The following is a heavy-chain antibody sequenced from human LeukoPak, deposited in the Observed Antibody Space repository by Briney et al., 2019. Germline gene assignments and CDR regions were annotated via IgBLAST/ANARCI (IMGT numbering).Heavy chain of an antibody. D-gene: IGHD2-15*01. J-gene: IGHJ4*02. CDR1: GDSISTYY. V-gene: IGHV4-59*01. CDR2: IYYRGTT. Sequence: PSETLSLTRTVSGDSISTYYWSWIRQSPGKGLEWIAYIYYRGTTNYNPSLKSRVTISADTSKTQFSLILSSVTAADTAVYYCVSSSPRYCTGGTCYSSRGFDYWGQGALVTVSS. CDR3: VSSSPRYCTGGTCYSSRGFDY.